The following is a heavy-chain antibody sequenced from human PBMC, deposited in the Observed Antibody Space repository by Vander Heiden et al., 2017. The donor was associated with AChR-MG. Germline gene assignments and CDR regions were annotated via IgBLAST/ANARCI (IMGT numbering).Heavy chain of an antibody. J-gene: IGHJ5*02. CDR3: ARAGKKNNWFDP. Sequence: QVQLVQSGAEVKKPGSSVKVSCKASGGTFSSYAISWVRQAPGQGLEWMGGIIPIFGTANYAQKFQGRVTITADESTRTAYMELSRMRSEDTAVYYCARAGKKNNWFDPWGQGTLVTVSS. CDR2: IIPIFGTA. CDR1: GGTFSSYA. D-gene: IGHD1-1*01. V-gene: IGHV1-69*01.